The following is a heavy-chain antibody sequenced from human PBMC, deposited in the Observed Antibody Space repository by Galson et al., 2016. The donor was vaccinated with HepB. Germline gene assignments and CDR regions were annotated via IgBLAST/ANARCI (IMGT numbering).Heavy chain of an antibody. CDR2: IIPMFGTA. Sequence: SVKVSCKASGDTSSSYFISCVRQAPGQGLEWMGGIIPMFGTADYAQKFQGRVTITADESTKTAYMELSSLRSEDTAVYYCARPLTLVRGVLITAYGLDVWGQGTTVTVSS. CDR3: ARPLTLVRGVLITAYGLDV. D-gene: IGHD3-10*01. CDR1: GDTSSSYF. J-gene: IGHJ6*02. V-gene: IGHV1-69*13.